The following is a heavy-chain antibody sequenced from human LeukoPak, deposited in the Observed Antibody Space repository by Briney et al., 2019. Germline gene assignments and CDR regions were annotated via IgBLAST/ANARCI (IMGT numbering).Heavy chain of an antibody. CDR3: ARGVVRGDYYYYIDV. CDR1: GYTFSGYY. V-gene: IGHV1-2*02. CDR2: INPDSGGT. Sequence: ASVKVSCKASGYTFSGYYMHWVRQAPGQGLEWMGWINPDSGGTNYAQKFQGRVTMTRDTSISTAYMELSRLRYDDTAMYYCARGVVRGDYYYYIDVWGKGTTVTISS. D-gene: IGHD3-10*01. J-gene: IGHJ6*03.